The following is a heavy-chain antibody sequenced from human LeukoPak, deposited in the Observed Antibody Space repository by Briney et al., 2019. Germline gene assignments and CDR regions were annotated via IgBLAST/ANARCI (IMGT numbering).Heavy chain of an antibody. J-gene: IGHJ3*02. D-gene: IGHD1-26*01. CDR3: ARDLRGSLGNAFDI. CDR2: ISAYKGDT. V-gene: IGHV1-18*01. Sequence: ASVKVSCKASGYTFTTYGVSWVXXAPGQGLEXXXWISAYKGDTKYAQKFQGRVTMTTDTSTSTAYMFLRSLRSDDTAVYYCARDLRGSLGNAFDIWGQGTMVIVSS. CDR1: GYTFTTYG.